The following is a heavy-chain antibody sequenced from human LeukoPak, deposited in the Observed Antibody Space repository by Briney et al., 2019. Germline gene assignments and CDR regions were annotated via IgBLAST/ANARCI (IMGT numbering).Heavy chain of an antibody. CDR1: EYRFTAYW. Sequence: GEPLKISCKASEYRFTAYWIAWVRHMPGKGLEWMGVIYPEDSDTRYSPSFQGQVTISADKSINTAYLQFNSLQASDTAMYYCARRNFGDYVDSFDMWGQGTMVTVSS. J-gene: IGHJ3*02. V-gene: IGHV5-51*01. CDR2: IYPEDSDT. CDR3: ARRNFGDYVDSFDM. D-gene: IGHD4-17*01.